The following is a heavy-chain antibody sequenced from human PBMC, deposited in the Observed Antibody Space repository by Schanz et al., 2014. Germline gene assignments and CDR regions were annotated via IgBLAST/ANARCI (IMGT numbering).Heavy chain of an antibody. V-gene: IGHV3-7*01. CDR3: ATLGSGWSFFDY. D-gene: IGHD2-15*01. CDR1: RFTFSDYW. Sequence: EVQLVESGGGLVQPGGSLRLSCAASRFTFSDYWMSWVRQAPGKGLEWVAVILYDGSKTYYADSVKGRFTISRDNAKNSVYLQMHSLRAEDTALYYCATLGSGWSFFDYWGQGTLVTVSS. CDR2: ILYDGSKT. J-gene: IGHJ4*02.